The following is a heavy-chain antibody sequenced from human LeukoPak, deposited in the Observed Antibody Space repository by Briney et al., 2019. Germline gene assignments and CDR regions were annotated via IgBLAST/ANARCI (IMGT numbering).Heavy chain of an antibody. CDR2: ISYDGSNK. D-gene: IGHD3-22*01. J-gene: IGHJ4*02. CDR3: ARRDSSGY. Sequence: GGSLRLSCAASGFTFSSYAMHWVRQAPGKGLEWVAVISYDGSNKYYADSVKGRFTISRDNAKNSLYLQMNSLRAEDTAVYYCARRDSSGYWGQGTLVTVSS. CDR1: GFTFSSYA. V-gene: IGHV3-30*04.